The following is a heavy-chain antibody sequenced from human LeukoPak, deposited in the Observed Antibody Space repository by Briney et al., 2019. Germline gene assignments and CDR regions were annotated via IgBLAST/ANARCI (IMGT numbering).Heavy chain of an antibody. Sequence: GGSLRLSCAASGFTFTDYYMSWIRQAPGKGLEWVSYISTSGSSINYADSVKGRFTISRDNAKNSLYLQMNSLRAEDTAVYYCAREGYSSGHDAFDIWGQGTMVTVSS. J-gene: IGHJ3*02. V-gene: IGHV3-11*04. CDR2: ISTSGSSI. CDR3: AREGYSSGHDAFDI. D-gene: IGHD6-19*01. CDR1: GFTFTDYY.